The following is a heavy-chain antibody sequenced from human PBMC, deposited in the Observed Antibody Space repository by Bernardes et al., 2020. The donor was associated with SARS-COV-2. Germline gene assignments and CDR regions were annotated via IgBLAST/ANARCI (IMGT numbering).Heavy chain of an antibody. CDR2: IYYSGST. CDR1: GGSISSGGYY. CDR3: ARDTPGVGGWYSGAFDY. Sequence: SETLSLTCTVSGGSISSGGYYWSWIRQHPGKGLEWIGYIYYSGSTYYNPSLKSRVTISVDTSKNQFSLKLSSVTAADTAVYYCARDTPGVGGWYSGAFDYWGQRTLVTVSS. J-gene: IGHJ4*02. V-gene: IGHV4-31*03. D-gene: IGHD6-19*01.